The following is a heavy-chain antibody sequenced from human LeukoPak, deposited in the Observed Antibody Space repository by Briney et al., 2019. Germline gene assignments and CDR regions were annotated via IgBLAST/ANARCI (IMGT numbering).Heavy chain of an antibody. V-gene: IGHV4-34*01. Sequence: SETLSLTCAVYGGSFSGYYWSWIRQPPGKGREWIGEINHSGSTNYNPSLKSRVTISVHSSKNQFSLKLSSVTAADTAVYYCARLARPLDGNAFDIWGQGTMVTVSS. CDR3: ARLARPLDGNAFDI. D-gene: IGHD1-26*01. CDR1: GGSFSGYY. J-gene: IGHJ3*02. CDR2: INHSGST.